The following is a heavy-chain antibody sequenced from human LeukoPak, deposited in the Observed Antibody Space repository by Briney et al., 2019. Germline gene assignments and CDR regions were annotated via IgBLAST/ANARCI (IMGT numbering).Heavy chain of an antibody. Sequence: PGGSLRLSCAASGFSFISYGMHWVRQAPGKGLEWVAVFSDDGRNKKYADSVKGRFTISRDNSKDTLYLQMNSLRDEDTAVYYCGKRPSDYGDYVTYFDCWGQGTLVTVSS. CDR1: GFSFISYG. V-gene: IGHV3-30*18. CDR3: GKRPSDYGDYVTYFDC. J-gene: IGHJ4*02. CDR2: FSDDGRNK. D-gene: IGHD4-17*01.